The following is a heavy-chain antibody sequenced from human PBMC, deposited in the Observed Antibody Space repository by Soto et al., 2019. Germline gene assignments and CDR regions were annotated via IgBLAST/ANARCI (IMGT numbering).Heavy chain of an antibody. CDR2: INHSGST. CDR1: GGSFSGYY. Sequence: ETLSLTCAVYGGSFSGYYWSWIRQPPGKGLEWIGEINHSGSTNYNPSLKSRVTISVDTSKNQFSLKLSSVTAADTAVYYCAANTAMVYYYYYGMDVWGQGTTVTVSS. V-gene: IGHV4-34*01. J-gene: IGHJ6*02. D-gene: IGHD5-18*01. CDR3: AANTAMVYYYYYGMDV.